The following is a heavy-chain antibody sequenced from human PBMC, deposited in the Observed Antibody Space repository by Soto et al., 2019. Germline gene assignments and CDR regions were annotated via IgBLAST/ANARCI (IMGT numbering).Heavy chain of an antibody. Sequence: PGGSLRLSCEASGFTFSISTIKWISQPPGRGLEWISSISSSSGHIYFADSVKGRFTISRDNAKNSVYLQMDNVAVEDTAVYYCVRAGFAAFDQWGQGTLVTVSS. CDR3: VRAGFAAFDQ. V-gene: IGHV3-21*01. J-gene: IGHJ4*02. CDR2: ISSSSGHI. D-gene: IGHD6-13*01. CDR1: GFTFSIST.